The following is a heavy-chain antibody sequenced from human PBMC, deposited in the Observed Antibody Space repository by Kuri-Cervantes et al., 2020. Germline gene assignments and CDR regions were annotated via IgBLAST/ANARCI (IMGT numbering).Heavy chain of an antibody. CDR3: ARLWSAVAGKYYSYMDV. D-gene: IGHD6-19*01. CDR1: EFSFSSFN. J-gene: IGHJ6*03. V-gene: IGHV3-21*01. Sequence: GGSLRLSCAASEFSFSSFNMNWVRQAPGKGLEWVSSISTSGSYKYYADSVKGRFTISRDNAENSLHLQMNSLRAEDTAVYYCARLWSAVAGKYYSYMDVWGKGTTVTVSS. CDR2: ISTSGSYK.